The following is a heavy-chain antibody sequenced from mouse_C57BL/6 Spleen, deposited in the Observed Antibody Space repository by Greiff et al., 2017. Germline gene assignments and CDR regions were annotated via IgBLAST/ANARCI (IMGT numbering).Heavy chain of an antibody. J-gene: IGHJ2*01. CDR3: ARIYYGSSYEYFDY. V-gene: IGHV1-82*01. Sequence: QVQLQQSGPELVKPGASVKISCKASGYAFSSSWMNWVKQRPGKGLEWIGRIYPGDGDTNYNGKFKGKATLTADKSSSTAYMQLSSLTSEDSAVYFCARIYYGSSYEYFDYWGQGTTLTVSS. D-gene: IGHD1-1*01. CDR1: GYAFSSSW. CDR2: IYPGDGDT.